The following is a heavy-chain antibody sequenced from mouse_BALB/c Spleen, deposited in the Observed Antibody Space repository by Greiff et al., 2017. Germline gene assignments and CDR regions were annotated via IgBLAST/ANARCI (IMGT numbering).Heavy chain of an antibody. Sequence: EVKVVESGGGLVQPGGSLKLSCAASGFTFSSYGMSWVRQTPDKRLELVATINSNGGSTYYPDSVKGRFTISRDNAKNTLYLQMSSLKSEDTAMYYCAREKGGWLTYAMDYWGQGTSVTVSS. CDR1: GFTFSSYG. CDR2: INSNGGST. V-gene: IGHV5-6-3*01. D-gene: IGHD1-1*02. CDR3: AREKGGWLTYAMDY. J-gene: IGHJ4*01.